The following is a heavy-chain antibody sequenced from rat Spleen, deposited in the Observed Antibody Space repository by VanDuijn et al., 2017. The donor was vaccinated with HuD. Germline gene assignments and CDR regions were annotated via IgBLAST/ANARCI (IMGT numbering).Heavy chain of an antibody. J-gene: IGHJ2*01. Sequence: QVQLKESGPGLVQPSQTLSLTCTVSGFSLISYDVIWVRQPPGKGLEWMGIMWSGGSTAYNSALKSRLSISRDTSKSQVFLKINSLQTEDTAIYYCTRVNPYFDYWGQGVMVTVSS. V-gene: IGHV2-43*01. D-gene: IGHD1-11*01. CDR3: TRVNPYFDY. CDR1: GFSLISYD. CDR2: MWSGGST.